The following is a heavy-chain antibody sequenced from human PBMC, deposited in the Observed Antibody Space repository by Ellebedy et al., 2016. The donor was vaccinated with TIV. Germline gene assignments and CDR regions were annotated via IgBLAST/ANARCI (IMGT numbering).Heavy chain of an antibody. D-gene: IGHD2-15*01. V-gene: IGHV3-15*01. J-gene: IGHJ4*02. CDR2: IKSKTDGGTT. CDR3: TTDGLRINPLDY. CDR1: GFTFSNAW. Sequence: GESLKISXAASGFTFSNAWMSWVRQAPGKGLEWVGRIKSKTDGGTTDYAAPVKGRFTISRDDSKNTLYLQMNSLKTEDTAVYYCTTDGLRINPLDYWGQGTLVTVSS.